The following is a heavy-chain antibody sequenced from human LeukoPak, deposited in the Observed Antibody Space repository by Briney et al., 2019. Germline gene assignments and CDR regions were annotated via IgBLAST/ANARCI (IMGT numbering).Heavy chain of an antibody. Sequence: SETLSLTCVVYGGSFSGYYWSWIRQPPGKGREWIGEINHSGSTNYNPSLKSRVTISVDTSKNQFSLKLSSVTAADTAVYYCARGGFPSTLYYYYYGMDVWGQGTTVTVSS. V-gene: IGHV4-34*01. CDR3: ARGGFPSTLYYYYYGMDV. CDR1: GGSFSGYY. CDR2: INHSGST. D-gene: IGHD3-16*01. J-gene: IGHJ6*02.